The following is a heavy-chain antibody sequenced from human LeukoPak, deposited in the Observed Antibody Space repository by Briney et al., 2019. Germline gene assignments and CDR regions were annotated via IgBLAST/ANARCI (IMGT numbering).Heavy chain of an antibody. D-gene: IGHD5-12*01. V-gene: IGHV3-23*01. Sequence: GGPLRLSCSAPGFPFSNYAIRWVRQAPGKGLEWVSAISSSGSTTYYADSVKGRFTISRDNSRNTVYLQMNSLRAEDTAVYYCARMNSGYEDYWGQGTLVTVSS. CDR3: ARMNSGYEDY. CDR1: GFPFSNYA. J-gene: IGHJ4*02. CDR2: ISSSGSTT.